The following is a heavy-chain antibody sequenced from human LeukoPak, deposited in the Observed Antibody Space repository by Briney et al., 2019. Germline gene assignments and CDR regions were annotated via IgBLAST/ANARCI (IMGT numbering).Heavy chain of an antibody. CDR2: INHSGST. CDR1: GGSFSGYY. CDR3: ARSAPYDRGAQIDY. D-gene: IGHD3-22*01. V-gene: IGHV4-34*01. J-gene: IGHJ4*02. Sequence: KASETLSLTCAVYGGSFSGYYRSWIRQPPGKGLEWIGEINHSGSTNYNPSLKSRVTISVDTSKNQFSLKLSSVTAADTAVYYCARSAPYDRGAQIDYWGQGTLVTVSS.